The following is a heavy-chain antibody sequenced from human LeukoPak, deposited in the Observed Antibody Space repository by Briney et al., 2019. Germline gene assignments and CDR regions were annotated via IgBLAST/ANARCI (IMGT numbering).Heavy chain of an antibody. Sequence: VESGGGLVQPGGSLRLSCAASGFTFSSYAMHWVRQAPGKGLEYVSAISSNGGSTYYADSVKGRFTISRDNSKNTLFLEVISLTAEDTAVYYCAKDDAWLRFGEWSQGTLVAVSS. J-gene: IGHJ4*02. D-gene: IGHD3-10*01. CDR3: AKDDAWLRFGE. CDR1: GFTFSSYA. CDR2: ISSNGGST. V-gene: IGHV3-64*04.